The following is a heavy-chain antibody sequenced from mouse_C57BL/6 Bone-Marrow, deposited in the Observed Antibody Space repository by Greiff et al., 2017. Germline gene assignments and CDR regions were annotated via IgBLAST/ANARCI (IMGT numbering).Heavy chain of an antibody. D-gene: IGHD3-3*01. CDR3: TRDGGFAY. Sequence: EVKLLESGAELVRPGASVKLSCTASGLNIKDDYMHWVKQRPEQGLEWIGWIDPENGDTEYASKFQGKATITADTSSNTAYLQLSSLTSEDTAVYYCTRDGGFAYWGQGTLVTVSA. V-gene: IGHV14-4*01. CDR2: IDPENGDT. J-gene: IGHJ3*01. CDR1: GLNIKDDY.